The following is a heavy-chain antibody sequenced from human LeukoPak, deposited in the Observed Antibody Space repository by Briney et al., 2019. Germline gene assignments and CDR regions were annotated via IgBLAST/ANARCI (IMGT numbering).Heavy chain of an antibody. D-gene: IGHD3-3*01. J-gene: IGHJ6*03. Sequence: SVKVSCKASGGTFSSYAISWVRQAPGQGLEWMGRIIPIFGTANYAQKFQGRVTITTDESTSTAYMELSSLRSEVTAVYYCPRGVLVLRFLEWADYYMDVWGKGTTVTVSS. CDR2: IIPIFGTA. CDR3: PRGVLVLRFLEWADYYMDV. CDR1: GGTFSSYA. V-gene: IGHV1-69*05.